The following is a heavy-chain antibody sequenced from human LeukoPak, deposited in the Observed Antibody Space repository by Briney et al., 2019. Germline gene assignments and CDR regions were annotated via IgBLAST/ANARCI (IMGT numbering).Heavy chain of an antibody. CDR1: GFTFSSYW. J-gene: IGHJ4*02. Sequence: PGGSLRLSCAASGFTFSSYWMSWVRQAPGKGLEWVANIKQDGSEKYYVDSVKGRFTISRDNAKNSLYLQINSQRAEDTAVYYCAREVGTYDFWSGYDYWGQGTLVTVSS. CDR3: AREVGTYDFWSGYDY. CDR2: IKQDGSEK. D-gene: IGHD3-3*01. V-gene: IGHV3-7*01.